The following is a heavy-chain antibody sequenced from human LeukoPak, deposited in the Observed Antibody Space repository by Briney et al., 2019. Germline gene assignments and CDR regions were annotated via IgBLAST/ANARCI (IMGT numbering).Heavy chain of an antibody. CDR1: GGSISSYY. CDR2: ISYSGNT. CDR3: ARLRNWAWDFDS. Sequence: SETLSLTCTVSGGSISSYYWSWIRQPPGKGLEWIGYISYSGNTNYNPSLKSRVTISADASKNQFSLKMSSVTAADTAVYFCARLRNWAWDFDSWGQGTLVTVSS. D-gene: IGHD7-27*01. V-gene: IGHV4-59*01. J-gene: IGHJ4*02.